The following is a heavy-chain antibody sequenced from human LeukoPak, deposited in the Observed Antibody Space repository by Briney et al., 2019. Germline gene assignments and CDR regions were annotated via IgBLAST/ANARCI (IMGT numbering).Heavy chain of an antibody. CDR2: ISSSSSYT. CDR3: ARVVSGSYSVDY. D-gene: IGHD1-26*01. V-gene: IGHV3-11*05. Sequence: GGSLRFSCAASGFTFSDYYMSWIRQAPGKGLEWVSYISSSSSYTNYADSVKGRFTISRDNAKNSLYLQMNSLRAEDTAVYYCARVVSGSYSVDYWGQGTLVTVSS. J-gene: IGHJ4*02. CDR1: GFTFSDYY.